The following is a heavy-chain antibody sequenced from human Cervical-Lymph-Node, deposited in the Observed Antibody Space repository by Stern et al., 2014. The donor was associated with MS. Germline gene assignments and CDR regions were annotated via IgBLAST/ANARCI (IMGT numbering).Heavy chain of an antibody. CDR1: GFTFDDFA. Sequence: EVQLVESGGGSVPPGRSLRLSCAASGFTFDDFAIHWVPQAPGKGLEWVSGISWNSNNIGYADSVRGRFTISRDNAKNSLYLQMNGLRPEDTALYYCAKDISERHYYFDSWGEGTLVTVSS. CDR2: ISWNSNNI. CDR3: AKDISERHYYFDS. J-gene: IGHJ4*02. V-gene: IGHV3-9*01. D-gene: IGHD3-16*02.